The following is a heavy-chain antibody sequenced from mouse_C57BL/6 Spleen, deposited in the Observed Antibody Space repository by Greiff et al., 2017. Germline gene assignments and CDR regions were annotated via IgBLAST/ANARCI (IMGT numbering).Heavy chain of an antibody. CDR1: EYEFPSHD. Sequence: EVKLMESGGGLVQPGESLKLSCESNEYEFPSHDMSWVRKTPEKRLELVAAINSDGGSTYYPDTMERRFIISRDNTKKTLYLQMSSLRSEDTALYYCVRKGPGTPYWYFDVWGTGTTVTVSS. CDR2: INSDGGST. D-gene: IGHD4-1*01. CDR3: VRKGPGTPYWYFDV. V-gene: IGHV5-2*01. J-gene: IGHJ1*03.